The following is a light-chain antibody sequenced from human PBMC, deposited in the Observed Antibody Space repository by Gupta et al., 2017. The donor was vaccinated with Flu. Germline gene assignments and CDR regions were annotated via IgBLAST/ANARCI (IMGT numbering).Light chain of an antibody. CDR1: KLGDKY. CDR2: QAS. V-gene: IGLV3-1*01. J-gene: IGLJ1*01. CDR3: QAWDSSTGV. Sequence: SYELTQPPSVSVSPGQTASITCSGDKLGDKYACWYQQNPGQSPVLVIYQASKRPSGIPERFSGSNSGNTATLTISGTQAMDEADYYCQAWDSSTGVFGTGTKVTVL.